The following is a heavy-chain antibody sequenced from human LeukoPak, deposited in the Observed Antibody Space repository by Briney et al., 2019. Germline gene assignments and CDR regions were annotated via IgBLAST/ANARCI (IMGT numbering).Heavy chain of an antibody. J-gene: IGHJ6*03. CDR1: GGSISNYY. CDR2: IYYSGST. CDR3: ARRGTDYYYYYYMDV. Sequence: SETLSLTCTVSGGSISNYYWSWIRQPPGKGLEWIGYIYYSGSTNYNPSLKSRVTISVDTSKNQFSLKLSSVTAADTAVYYCARRGTDYYYYYYMDVWGKGTTVTVSS. V-gene: IGHV4-59*01.